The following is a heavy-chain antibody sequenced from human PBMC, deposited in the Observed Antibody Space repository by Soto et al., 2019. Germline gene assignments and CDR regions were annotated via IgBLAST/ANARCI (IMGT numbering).Heavy chain of an antibody. CDR1: GVAFNNYG. J-gene: IGHJ4*02. Sequence: GGSLRLSCTVSGVAFNNYGSNWDRQAPGKGLEWVSSISKSDCTYYSDSVKGRFTISRDNAKKSVSLQRNTLRVEDTAVYYCAREDSIIIPAVSDFWGQGTLVTVSS. D-gene: IGHD2-2*01. CDR3: AREDSIIIPAVSDF. V-gene: IGHV3-21*01. CDR2: ISKSDCT.